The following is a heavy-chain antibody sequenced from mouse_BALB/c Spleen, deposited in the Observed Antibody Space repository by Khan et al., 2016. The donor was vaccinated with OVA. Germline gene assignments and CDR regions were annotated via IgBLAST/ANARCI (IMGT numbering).Heavy chain of an antibody. D-gene: IGHD1-2*01. CDR2: ISYSGST. Sequence: VQLKESGPGLVKPSQSLSLTCTVTGYSITSGYGWNWIRQFPGNKLEWMGYISYSGSTNYNPSLKSRISSTRDTTKNQFFLQLNSVTTADTATYYCARTARIKYWGQGTTLTVSS. CDR1: GYSITSGYG. V-gene: IGHV3-2*02. J-gene: IGHJ2*01. CDR3: ARTARIKY.